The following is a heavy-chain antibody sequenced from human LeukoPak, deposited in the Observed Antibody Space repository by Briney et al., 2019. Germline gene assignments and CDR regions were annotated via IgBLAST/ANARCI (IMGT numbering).Heavy chain of an antibody. CDR3: ARGQGYGDYDWYFDL. V-gene: IGHV3-21*01. CDR2: ISSSSSYI. Sequence: GRSLRLSCAASGFTFSSYAMHWVRQAPGKGLEWVSSISSSSSYIYYADSVKGRFTISRDNAKNSLYLQMNSLRAEDTAVYYCARGQGYGDYDWYFDLWGRGTLVTVSS. CDR1: GFTFSSYA. J-gene: IGHJ2*01. D-gene: IGHD4-17*01.